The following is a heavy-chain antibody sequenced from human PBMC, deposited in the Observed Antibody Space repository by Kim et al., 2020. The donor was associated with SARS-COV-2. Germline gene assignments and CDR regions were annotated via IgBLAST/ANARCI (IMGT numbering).Heavy chain of an antibody. J-gene: IGHJ3*01. Sequence: SETLSLTCTVSGGSISSYYWSWIRQPPGKGLEWIGYIYYSGSTNYNPSLKSRVTISVDTSKNQFSLKLSSVTAADTAVYYCARQSSGYYQGGAFDFWCQG. CDR3: ARQSSGYYQGGAFDF. CDR2: IYYSGST. V-gene: IGHV4-59*01. D-gene: IGHD3-22*01. CDR1: GGSISSYY.